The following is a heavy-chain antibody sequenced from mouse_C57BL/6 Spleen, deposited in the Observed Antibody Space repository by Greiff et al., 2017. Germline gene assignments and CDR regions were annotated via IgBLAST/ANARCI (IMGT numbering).Heavy chain of an antibody. CDR2: IWTGGGT. CDR3: ARIYYGNSYAMDY. CDR1: GFSLTSYA. J-gene: IGHJ4*01. Sequence: VKVVESGPGLVAPSQSLSITCTVSGFSLTSYAISWVRQPPGKGLEWLGVIWTGGGTNYNSALKSRLSISKDNSKSQVFLKMNSLQTDDTARYYCARIYYGNSYAMDYWGQGTSVTVSS. D-gene: IGHD2-1*01. V-gene: IGHV2-9-1*01.